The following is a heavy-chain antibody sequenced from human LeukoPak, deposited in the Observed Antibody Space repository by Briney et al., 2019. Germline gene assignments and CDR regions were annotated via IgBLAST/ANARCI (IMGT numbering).Heavy chain of an antibody. CDR3: ANGFIGLSYYDYVWGSYRPLDY. V-gene: IGHV3-23*01. D-gene: IGHD3-16*02. CDR2: ITGGGDNT. Sequence: GGSLRLSCAGSGFTFSTDDMTWVRQAPGKGLEWVSTITGGGDNTYYADSVKGRFTISRDNSKNTLYLQMNSLRAEDTAVYYCANGFIGLSYYDYVWGSYRPLDYWGQGTLVTVSS. J-gene: IGHJ4*02. CDR1: GFTFSTDD.